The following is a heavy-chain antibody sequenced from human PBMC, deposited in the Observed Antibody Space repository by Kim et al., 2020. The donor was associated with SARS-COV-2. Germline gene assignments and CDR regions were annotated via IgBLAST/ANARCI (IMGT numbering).Heavy chain of an antibody. J-gene: IGHJ4*02. Sequence: SVKVSCKASGGTFSSYAINWVRQAPVQGLEWMGGIIPNFGTANYAQKFQGRVTITADESTSTAYMELSSLRSEDTAVYYCARDRTYDILTGHYFDYWGQGTLVTVSS. D-gene: IGHD3-9*01. V-gene: IGHV1-69*13. CDR1: GGTFSSYA. CDR2: IIPNFGTA. CDR3: ARDRTYDILTGHYFDY.